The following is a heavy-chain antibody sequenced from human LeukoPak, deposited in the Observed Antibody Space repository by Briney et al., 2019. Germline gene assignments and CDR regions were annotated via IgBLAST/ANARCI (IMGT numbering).Heavy chain of an antibody. J-gene: IGHJ3*02. CDR1: GFTFDDYA. D-gene: IGHD3-22*01. CDR2: ISWNRGNI. CDR3: AKAYDSSGYDAFDI. Sequence: PGGSLRLSCAASGFTFDDYAVHWVRQAPGKGLEWVSGISWNRGNIGYADSVKGRFTISRDNAKNSLYLQMNSLRAEDTALYYCAKAYDSSGYDAFDIWGQGTRVTVSS. V-gene: IGHV3-9*01.